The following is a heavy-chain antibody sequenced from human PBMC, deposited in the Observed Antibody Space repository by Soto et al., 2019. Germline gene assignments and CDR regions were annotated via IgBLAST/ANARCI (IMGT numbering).Heavy chain of an antibody. J-gene: IGHJ4*02. V-gene: IGHV1-8*01. CDR1: GYTFTSYD. CDR2: MNPNTGNS. D-gene: IGHD1-1*01. Sequence: QVQLVQSGAEVRKPGASVKVSCEASGYTFTSYDIYWVRQATGQGLECMWWMNPNTGNSGYAQKFQGRVTMTSDTSISTAHMELSSLRSEDTAVYYCARRAETNGWNGFGADKYYFDFWGQGTLVTVSS. CDR3: ARRAETNGWNGFGADKYYFDF.